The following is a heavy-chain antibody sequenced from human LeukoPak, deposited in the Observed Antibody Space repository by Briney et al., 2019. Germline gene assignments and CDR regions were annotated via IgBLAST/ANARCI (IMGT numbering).Heavy chain of an antibody. CDR3: ARGLRYFDWLPSYYFDY. Sequence: SETLSLTCTVSGGSISSYYWSWIRQPPGKGLEWIGYIYYSGSTNYNPSLKSRVTISVDTSKNQFSLKLSSVTAANPGVYYCARGLRYFDWLPSYYFDYWGQGTLVTVSS. CDR1: GGSISSYY. CDR2: IYYSGST. J-gene: IGHJ4*02. V-gene: IGHV4-59*01. D-gene: IGHD3-9*01.